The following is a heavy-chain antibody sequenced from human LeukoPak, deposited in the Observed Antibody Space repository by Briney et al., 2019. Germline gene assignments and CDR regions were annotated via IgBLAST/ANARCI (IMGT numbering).Heavy chain of an antibody. V-gene: IGHV4-39*07. Sequence: KSSETLSLTCTVSGGSISSSSYYWGWIRQPPGKGLEWIGSIYYSGSTYYNPSLKSRVTISVDTSKNQFSLKLSSVTAADTAVYYCARAAFYYDSSGYHFDYWGQGTLVTVSS. J-gene: IGHJ4*02. D-gene: IGHD3-22*01. CDR2: IYYSGST. CDR1: GGSISSSSYY. CDR3: ARAAFYYDSSGYHFDY.